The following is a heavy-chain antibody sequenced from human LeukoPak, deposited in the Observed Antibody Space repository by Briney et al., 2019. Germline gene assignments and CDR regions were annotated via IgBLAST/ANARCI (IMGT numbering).Heavy chain of an antibody. J-gene: IGHJ4*02. Sequence: PGGSLRLSCAASGITFSHYGMHCVRQPPGKGLEWLTFIRYDATSTYYVDSVKGRFTVSRDNSKNTLYLQIHRLRGQDMALYYYATSTLSYVDDVTYDWGQGTLVSVSS. CDR3: ATSTLSYVDDVTYD. CDR1: GITFSHYG. V-gene: IGHV3-30*02. D-gene: IGHD3-3*01. CDR2: IRYDATST.